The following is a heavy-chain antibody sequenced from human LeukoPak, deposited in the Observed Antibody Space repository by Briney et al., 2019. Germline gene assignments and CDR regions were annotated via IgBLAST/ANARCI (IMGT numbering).Heavy chain of an antibody. D-gene: IGHD5-24*01. V-gene: IGHV1-18*01. CDR3: ASSTVEMATTFDY. CDR2: ISAYNGNT. J-gene: IGHJ4*02. Sequence: EASVKVSCKASGYTFTSYGISWVRQAPGQGLEWMGWISAYNGNTNYAQKLQGRVTMTTDTSTSTAYMELSSLRSEDTAVYYCASSTVEMATTFDYWGQGTLVTVSS. CDR1: GYTFTSYG.